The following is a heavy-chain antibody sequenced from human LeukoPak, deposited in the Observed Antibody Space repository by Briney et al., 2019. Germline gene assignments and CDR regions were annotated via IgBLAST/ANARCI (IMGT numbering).Heavy chain of an antibody. CDR2: ISAYNGNT. J-gene: IGHJ6*02. V-gene: IGHV1-18*01. D-gene: IGHD2-2*01. CDR1: GYTFTSYG. CDR3: ASCSTSCQYSYYYYYGMDV. Sequence: ASVEVSCKASGYTFTSYGISWVRQAPGQGLEWMGWISAYNGNTNYAQKLQGRVTMTTDTSTSTAYMELRSLRSDDTAVYYCASCSTSCQYSYYYYYGMDVWGQGTTVTVSS.